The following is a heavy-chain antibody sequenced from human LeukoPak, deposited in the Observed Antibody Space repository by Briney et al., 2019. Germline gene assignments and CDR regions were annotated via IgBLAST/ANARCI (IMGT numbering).Heavy chain of an antibody. CDR3: ARDLSAYCGGDCYSTYYYYMDV. CDR1: GYTFTSYG. D-gene: IGHD2-21*02. CDR2: ISAYNGNT. J-gene: IGHJ6*03. Sequence: ASVKVSCKASGYTFTSYGISWVRQAPGQGLEWMGWISAYNGNTNYAQKLQGRVTMTTDTSTSTAYMELRSLRSDDTAVYYCARDLSAYCGGDCYSTYYYYMDVWGKGTTVTVSS. V-gene: IGHV1-18*01.